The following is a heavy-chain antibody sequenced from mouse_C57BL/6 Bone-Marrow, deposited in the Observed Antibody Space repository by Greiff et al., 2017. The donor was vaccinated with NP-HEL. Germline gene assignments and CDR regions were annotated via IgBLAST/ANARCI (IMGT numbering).Heavy chain of an antibody. Sequence: ESGAELVRPGASVTLSCKASGYTFTDYEMHWVKQTPVHGLEWIGAIDPETGGTAYNQKFKGKAILTADKSSSTAYMELRSLTSEDSAVYYCTRGITTVVPYFDYWGQGTTLTVSS. V-gene: IGHV1-15*01. D-gene: IGHD1-1*01. J-gene: IGHJ2*01. CDR3: TRGITTVVPYFDY. CDR1: GYTFTDYE. CDR2: IDPETGGT.